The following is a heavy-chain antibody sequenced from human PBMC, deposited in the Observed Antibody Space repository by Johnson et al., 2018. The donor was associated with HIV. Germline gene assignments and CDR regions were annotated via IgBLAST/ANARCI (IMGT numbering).Heavy chain of an antibody. CDR3: AKDLCYPSFGYGFDI. V-gene: IGHV3-43D*03. Sequence: VQLVESGGVVVQPGGSLRLSCAVSGFTFDDYAMHWVRQPPGKGLEWVSLISWDGNSTYYADSVKGRFTISRDNSENSLYLQMNSLRAEDTALYYCAKDLCYPSFGYGFDIWGQGTMVTVSS. CDR2: ISWDGNST. D-gene: IGHD3-16*02. CDR1: GFTFDDYA. J-gene: IGHJ3*02.